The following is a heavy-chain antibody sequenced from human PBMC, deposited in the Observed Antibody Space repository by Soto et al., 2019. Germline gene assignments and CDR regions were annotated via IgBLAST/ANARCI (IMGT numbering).Heavy chain of an antibody. J-gene: IGHJ4*02. D-gene: IGHD1-26*01. Sequence: QVQLVQSGAEVKKPGSSVKVSCKASGGTFSSYSINWVRQAPGQGLEWMGEIIPIFGTANYAQKFQGRVTITADESTSTAYMELSSLRSEDTAVYYGARDGGRHSGGIDYWGQGTLVTVSS. V-gene: IGHV1-69*01. CDR2: IIPIFGTA. CDR1: GGTFSSYS. CDR3: ARDGGRHSGGIDY.